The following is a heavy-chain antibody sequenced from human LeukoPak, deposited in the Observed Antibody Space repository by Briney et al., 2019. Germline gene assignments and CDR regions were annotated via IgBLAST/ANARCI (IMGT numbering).Heavy chain of an antibody. V-gene: IGHV3-33*08. Sequence: GRSLRLSCAASGFTFSSYGMHWVRQAPGKGLEWVAVIRYDGSKNYYADSVKGRFTVSKDNSQTTIYLQMNSLRAEDTALHYCARGPLNTFGVDAWGHGTTVTVSS. CDR3: ARGPLNTFGVDA. CDR1: GFTFSSYG. CDR2: IRYDGSKN. J-gene: IGHJ6*02. D-gene: IGHD1/OR15-1a*01.